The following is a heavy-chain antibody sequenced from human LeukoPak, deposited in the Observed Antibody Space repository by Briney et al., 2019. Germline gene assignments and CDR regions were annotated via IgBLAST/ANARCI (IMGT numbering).Heavy chain of an antibody. Sequence: GGSLRLSCAASGFTFSSYSMNWVRQAPGKGLEWVSSISSSSSYIYYADSVKGRFTISRDNAKNSLYLQMNSLRAEDTAVYYCARAVPVDGAFDIWGQGTMVTVSS. V-gene: IGHV3-21*01. J-gene: IGHJ3*02. CDR3: ARAVPVDGAFDI. D-gene: IGHD5-24*01. CDR1: GFTFSSYS. CDR2: ISSSSSYI.